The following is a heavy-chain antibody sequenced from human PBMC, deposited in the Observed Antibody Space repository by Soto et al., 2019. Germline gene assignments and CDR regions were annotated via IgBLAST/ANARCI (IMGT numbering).Heavy chain of an antibody. Sequence: GGSLRLSCAASGFTFSSYAMSWVRQAPGKGLEWVSAISGSGGSTYYADSVKGRFTISRDNSKNTLYLQMNSLRAEDTVVYYCAIAQGPCSSTSCYPWGPATLVTLSS. V-gene: IGHV3-23*01. CDR1: GFTFSSYA. D-gene: IGHD2-2*01. CDR2: ISGSGGST. CDR3: AIAQGPCSSTSCYP. J-gene: IGHJ5*02.